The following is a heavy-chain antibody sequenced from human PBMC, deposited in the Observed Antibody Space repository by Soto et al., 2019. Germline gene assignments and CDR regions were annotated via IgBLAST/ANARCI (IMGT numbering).Heavy chain of an antibody. Sequence: QVQLQESGPGLVKPSGPLSLTCAVSGGSLSSNNWWSWARQPPGKGLGWIGEIYHSVSTNYNPSLKRRVIISVDKSKSQFSLKLDSVTAADTAVYDCARGNGGGWSWFGPWGQGTLSSVSS. CDR3: ARGNGGGWSWFGP. D-gene: IGHD4-17*01. V-gene: IGHV4-4*02. CDR1: GGSLSSNNW. J-gene: IGHJ5*02. CDR2: IYHSVST.